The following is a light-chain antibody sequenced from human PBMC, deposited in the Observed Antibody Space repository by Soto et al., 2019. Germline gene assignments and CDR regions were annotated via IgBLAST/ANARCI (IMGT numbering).Light chain of an antibody. CDR2: GAS. Sequence: EIVMAQSPATLSVSPGERATLSCRASQSVSGNLAWYQQKPGQAPRLLIYGASTRATGIPARFSGSGSGTEFTLTISSLQSEDFAVYYCLQYNNWPPAFGQGTKVEIK. CDR1: QSVSGN. V-gene: IGKV3-15*01. CDR3: LQYNNWPPA. J-gene: IGKJ1*01.